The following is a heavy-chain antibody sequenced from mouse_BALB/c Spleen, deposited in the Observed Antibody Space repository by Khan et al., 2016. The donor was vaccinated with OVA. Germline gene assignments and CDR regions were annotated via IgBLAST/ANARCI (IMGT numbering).Heavy chain of an antibody. CDR2: IYPGDGST. J-gene: IGHJ4*01. V-gene: IGHV1S56*01. D-gene: IGHD2-4*01. CDR1: GYTFTSYD. CDR3: AREGLRGVAIDY. Sequence: QVQLQQSGPELVKPGASVKISCKASGYTFTSYDINWVRQRPGQGLEWIGWIYPGDGSTEYNEKFKGKATLTADKSSSTAYMQLSSQTSENSAVYCCAREGLRGVAIDYWGQGTSVTVSS.